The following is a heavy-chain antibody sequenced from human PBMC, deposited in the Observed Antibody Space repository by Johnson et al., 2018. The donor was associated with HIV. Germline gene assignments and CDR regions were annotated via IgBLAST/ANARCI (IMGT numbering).Heavy chain of an antibody. CDR2: VKSKTDGGTT. Sequence: MQLVESGGGLVKPGGSLRLSCAASGFTFSDAWMNWVRQAPGKGLEWVGRVKSKTDGGTTDYAAPVKGRFTISRDASKNTLYLQLSSLKTEDTAVYYCSTGLYWNDAFDIWGQGTMVTVSS. V-gene: IGHV3-15*01. J-gene: IGHJ3*02. CDR3: STGLYWNDAFDI. D-gene: IGHD1-1*01. CDR1: GFTFSDAW.